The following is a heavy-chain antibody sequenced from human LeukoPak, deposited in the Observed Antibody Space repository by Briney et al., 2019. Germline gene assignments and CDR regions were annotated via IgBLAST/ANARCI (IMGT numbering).Heavy chain of an antibody. CDR1: GGSISSGGYY. CDR2: IYHSGST. CDR3: ARTNYKYNWNEAWFDP. J-gene: IGHJ5*02. Sequence: SETLSLTCTVSGGSISSGGYYWSWIRQPPGKGLEWIGYIYHSGSTYYNPSHKSRVTISVDRSKNQFSLKLSSVTAADTAVYYCARTNYKYNWNEAWFDPWGQGTLVTVSS. D-gene: IGHD1-20*01. V-gene: IGHV4-30-2*01.